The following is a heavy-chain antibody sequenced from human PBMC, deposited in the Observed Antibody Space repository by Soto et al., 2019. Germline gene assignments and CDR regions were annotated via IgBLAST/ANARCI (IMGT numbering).Heavy chain of an antibody. V-gene: IGHV4-39*01. CDR3: ARHQKSRIAAAFPV. D-gene: IGHD6-13*01. J-gene: IGHJ4*02. CDR2: IYYSGST. Sequence: SETLSLSCTVSGGSISSSSYYWGWIRQPPGKGLEWLGSIYYSGSTYYNPSLKSRVTISVDTSKNQFSLKLSSVTAADTAVYYCARHQKSRIAAAFPVWGQGTLVTVSS. CDR1: GGSISSSSYY.